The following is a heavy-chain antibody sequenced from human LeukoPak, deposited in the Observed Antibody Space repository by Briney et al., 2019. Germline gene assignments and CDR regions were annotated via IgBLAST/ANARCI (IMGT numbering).Heavy chain of an antibody. CDR2: IYYSGST. J-gene: IGHJ4*02. CDR1: GGSISSSSYY. D-gene: IGHD3-10*01. Sequence: SETLSLTCTVSGGSISSSSYYWGWIRQPPGKGLEWIGSIYYSGSTYYNPSLKSRVTISVDTSKNQFSLKLSSVTAADTAVYYCARDQGLWFGDPLGLFDYWGQGTLVTVSS. CDR3: ARDQGLWFGDPLGLFDY. V-gene: IGHV4-39*07.